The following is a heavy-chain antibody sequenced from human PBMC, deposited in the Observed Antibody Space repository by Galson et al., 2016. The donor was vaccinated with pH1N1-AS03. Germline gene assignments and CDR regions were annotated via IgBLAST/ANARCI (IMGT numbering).Heavy chain of an antibody. CDR3: AREIGYNYGYLDY. J-gene: IGHJ4*02. D-gene: IGHD5-18*01. CDR1: GVIFRSSG. CDR2: VIGVFGTS. Sequence: SVKVSCKASGVIFRSSGISWVRQAPGQGLEWMGRVIGVFGTSKHAQKFPGRVTITADESTSTAYMELTSLRSDDTAVYYCAREIGYNYGYLDYWGQGTLVTVSS. V-gene: IGHV1-69*13.